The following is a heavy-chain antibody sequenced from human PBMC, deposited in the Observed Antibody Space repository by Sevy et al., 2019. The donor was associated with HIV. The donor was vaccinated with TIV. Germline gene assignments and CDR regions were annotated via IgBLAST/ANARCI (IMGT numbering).Heavy chain of an antibody. CDR2: INPNSGGT. CDR3: ARAPRYGIAAAGRIDY. CDR1: GYTFTGYY. V-gene: IGHV1-2*02. Sequence: ASVKVSCKASGYTFTGYYMHWVRQAPGQGLEWMGWINPNSGGTNYAQKFQGRVTMTRDTSISPAYMELSRLRSDDTAVYYCARAPRYGIAAAGRIDYWGQGTLVTVSS. D-gene: IGHD6-13*01. J-gene: IGHJ4*02.